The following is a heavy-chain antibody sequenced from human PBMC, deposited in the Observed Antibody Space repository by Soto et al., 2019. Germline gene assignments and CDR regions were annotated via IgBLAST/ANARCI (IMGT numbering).Heavy chain of an antibody. D-gene: IGHD6-6*01. CDR1: GGSISSGDYY. CDR2: IYYSGST. V-gene: IGHV4-30-4*01. J-gene: IGHJ4*02. Sequence: SETLSLTCTVSGGSISSGDYYWSWIRQPPGKGLEWIGYIYYSGSTYYNPSLKSRATISVDTSKNQFSLKLSSVTAADTAVYYCASSYSSSSGGAGYFDYWGQGTLVTVS. CDR3: ASSYSSSSGGAGYFDY.